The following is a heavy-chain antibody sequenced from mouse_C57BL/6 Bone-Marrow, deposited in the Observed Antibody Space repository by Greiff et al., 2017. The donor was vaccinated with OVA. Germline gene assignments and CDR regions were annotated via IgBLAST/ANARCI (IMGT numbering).Heavy chain of an antibody. Sequence: VQLQQPGAELVKPGASVKLSCKASGYTFTSYWMQWVKQRPGQGLEWIGEIDPSDSYTNYNQKFKGKATLTVDTSSSTAYMQLSSLTSEDSAVYYCANYYGSSYHFDYWGQGTTLTVSS. J-gene: IGHJ2*01. D-gene: IGHD1-1*01. V-gene: IGHV1-50*01. CDR2: IDPSDSYT. CDR3: ANYYGSSYHFDY. CDR1: GYTFTSYW.